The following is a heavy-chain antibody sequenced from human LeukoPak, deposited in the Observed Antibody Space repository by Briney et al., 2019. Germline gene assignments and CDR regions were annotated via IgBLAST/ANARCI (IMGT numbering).Heavy chain of an antibody. D-gene: IGHD6-19*01. CDR3: ARDLEASSSGWYENFDY. CDR1: GFTFSSYA. J-gene: IGHJ4*02. Sequence: GGSLRLSCAASGFTFSSYAMHWVRQAPGKGLEWVAVISYDGSNKYYADSVKGRFTISRDNSKNTLYLQMNSLRAEDTAVYYCARDLEASSSGWYENFDYWGQGNLVTVSS. V-gene: IGHV3-30-3*01. CDR2: ISYDGSNK.